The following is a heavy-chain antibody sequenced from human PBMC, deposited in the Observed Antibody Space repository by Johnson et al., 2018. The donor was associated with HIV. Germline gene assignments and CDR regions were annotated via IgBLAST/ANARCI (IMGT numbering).Heavy chain of an antibody. D-gene: IGHD6-19*01. CDR1: GFTFDDFG. Sequence: VQLVESGGGVVRPGGSLRLSCAASGFTFDDFGMGWVRQAPGKGLEWVSGINWNGGRTGYADSVKGRFTISRDNAKNSVYLQMNSLRGEDTALYYCERAGGAVRVNGFVMWGQGTMVTVSS. V-gene: IGHV3-20*04. CDR2: INWNGGRT. J-gene: IGHJ3*02. CDR3: ERAGGAVRVNGFVM.